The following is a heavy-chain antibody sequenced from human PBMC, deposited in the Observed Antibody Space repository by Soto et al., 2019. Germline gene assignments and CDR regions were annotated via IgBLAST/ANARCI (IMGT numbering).Heavy chain of an antibody. Sequence: SVKVSCKASGGTFSSYAISWVRQAPGQGLEWMGGIIPIFGTANYAQKFQGRVTITADESTSTAYMELSSLRSEDTAVYYCARDHAAGYYDILTGYPYYFDYWGQGTLVTVSS. CDR3: ARDHAAGYYDILTGYPYYFDY. D-gene: IGHD3-9*01. J-gene: IGHJ4*02. V-gene: IGHV1-69*13. CDR2: IIPIFGTA. CDR1: GGTFSSYA.